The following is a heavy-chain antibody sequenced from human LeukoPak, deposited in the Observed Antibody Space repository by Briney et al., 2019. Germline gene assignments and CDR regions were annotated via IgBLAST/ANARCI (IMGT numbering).Heavy chain of an antibody. Sequence: GGSLRLSCVASGFTFSSYAMSWVRQAPGKGLEWVSVIYSGGSTYYADSVKGRFTISRDNSKNTLYLQMNSLRAEDTAVYYCATRIAAAGYYWGQGTLVTVSS. CDR2: IYSGGST. CDR3: ATRIAAAGYY. J-gene: IGHJ4*02. V-gene: IGHV3-53*01. CDR1: GFTFSSYA. D-gene: IGHD6-13*01.